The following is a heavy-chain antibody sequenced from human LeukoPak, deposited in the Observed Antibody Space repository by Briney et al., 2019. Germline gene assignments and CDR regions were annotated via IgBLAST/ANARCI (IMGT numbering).Heavy chain of an antibody. Sequence: ASVKVSCKASGYTFSRCALNWVRQAPGQGLEWMGWINTNTGNPTYAQGFTGRFVFSLDTSVSTAYVQISSLKAEDTAVYYCARDGSGTYYKASLDYWGQGTLVTVSS. CDR3: ARDGSGTYYKASLDY. V-gene: IGHV7-4-1*02. J-gene: IGHJ4*02. CDR1: GYTFSRCA. D-gene: IGHD3-10*01. CDR2: INTNTGNP.